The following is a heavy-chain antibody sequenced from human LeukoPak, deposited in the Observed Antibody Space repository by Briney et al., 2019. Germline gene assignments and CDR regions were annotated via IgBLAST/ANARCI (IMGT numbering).Heavy chain of an antibody. CDR3: ARVDYGGPHVVVY. J-gene: IGHJ4*02. CDR2: ISAYNGNT. D-gene: IGHD4-17*01. CDR1: GYTFTSYA. V-gene: IGHV1-18*01. Sequence: ASVKVSCKASGYTFTSYAMNWVRQAPGQGLEWMGWISAYNGNTNYAQKLQGRVTMTTDTSTSTAYMELRSLRSDDTAVYYCARVDYGGPHVVVYWGQGTLVTVSS.